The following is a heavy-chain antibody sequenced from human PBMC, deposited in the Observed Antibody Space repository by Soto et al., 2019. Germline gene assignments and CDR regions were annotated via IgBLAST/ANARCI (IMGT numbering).Heavy chain of an antibody. J-gene: IGHJ4*02. CDR2: LPEIGTNT. V-gene: IGHV3-23*01. D-gene: IGHD1-26*01. CDR3: AKKSGVGATWYFDY. CDR1: GFTFSNYG. Sequence: GGSLRLSCAASGFTFSNYGMSWVRQAPGKGLEWVSALPEIGTNTYYADSVKGRFTVSRDNSKNTLFLQINNLRAGDTAVYYCAKKSGVGATWYFDYWGQGTLVTVSS.